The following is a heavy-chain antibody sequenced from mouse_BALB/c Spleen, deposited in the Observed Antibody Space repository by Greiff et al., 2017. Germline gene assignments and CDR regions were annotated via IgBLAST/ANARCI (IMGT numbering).Heavy chain of an antibody. CDR2: ISSGGSYT. D-gene: IGHD1-1*02. Sequence: EVQGVESGGGLVKPGGSLKLSCAASGFTFSSYAMSWVRQTPEKRLEWVATISSGGSYTYYPDSVKGRFTISRDNAKNTLYLQMSSLRSEDTAMYYCTYGYLDYWGQGTTLTVSS. CDR3: TYGYLDY. V-gene: IGHV5-9-3*01. J-gene: IGHJ2*01. CDR1: GFTFSSYA.